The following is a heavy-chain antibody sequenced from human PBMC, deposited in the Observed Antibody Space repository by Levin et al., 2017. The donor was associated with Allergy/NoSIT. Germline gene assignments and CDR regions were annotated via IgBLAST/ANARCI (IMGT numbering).Heavy chain of an antibody. CDR2: FFYNGKS. V-gene: IGHV4-59*01. Sequence: ETLSLTCTVSADSINRDNWSWVRQPPGKGLEWIGFFFYNGKSDYNPSLKSRVAISVDTTKNQISLTLTSVTAADTALYFCARGDFVMNAFDLWGQGTMVTVSS. CDR1: ADSINRDN. J-gene: IGHJ3*01. D-gene: IGHD2-21*01. CDR3: ARGDFVMNAFDL.